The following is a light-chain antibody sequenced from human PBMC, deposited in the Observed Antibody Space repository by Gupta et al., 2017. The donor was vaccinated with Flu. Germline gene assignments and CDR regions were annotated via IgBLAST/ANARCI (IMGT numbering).Light chain of an antibody. V-gene: IGKV3-11*01. J-gene: IGKJ1*01. CDR1: RSVDMY. CDR2: DAS. Sequence: PATLSLSPGERATLSCRASRSVDMYLSWYQQKPGQAPRLLIYDASRRASGIPARFSGSGFGTDFTLTISSLEPEDFAVYYCRQRDTWPRTFGQGTKVEIK. CDR3: RQRDTWPRT.